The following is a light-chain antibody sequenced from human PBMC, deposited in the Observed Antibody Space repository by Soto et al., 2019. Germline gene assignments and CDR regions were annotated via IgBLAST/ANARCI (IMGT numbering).Light chain of an antibody. CDR3: LQLTPWPYT. Sequence: DVVMTQSPLSLPVTLGQPASISCRSSQGLGNTYLNWFHQRPGQSPRRLIYKGSNRDSGVPDRFSGRGSGTDFPLKISRVEAEDAGLYFCLQLTPWPYTFGQGTKLEI. V-gene: IGKV2-30*01. CDR1: QGLGNTY. J-gene: IGKJ2*01. CDR2: KGS.